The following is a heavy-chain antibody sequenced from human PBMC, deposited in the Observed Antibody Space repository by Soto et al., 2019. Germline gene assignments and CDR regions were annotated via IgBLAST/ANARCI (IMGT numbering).Heavy chain of an antibody. Sequence: PGGSLRLSCAASGFTFSTYWMSWVRQAPGKGLEWVANIKQDGSEEYYVGSVKGRFTISRDNAKNSLYLQMNSLRAEDTAVYYCASAIAARTGDYFDHWGQGTLVTVSS. J-gene: IGHJ4*02. CDR2: IKQDGSEE. CDR1: GFTFSTYW. V-gene: IGHV3-7*01. CDR3: ASAIAARTGDYFDH. D-gene: IGHD6-6*01.